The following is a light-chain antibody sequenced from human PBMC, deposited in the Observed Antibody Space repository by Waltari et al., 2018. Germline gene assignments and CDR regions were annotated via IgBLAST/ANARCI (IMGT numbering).Light chain of an antibody. CDR1: QSLSSN. CDR3: QQYNYWPPLT. Sequence: EIVMMQSRATLSVSPGERVTFSCRASQSLSSNLAWYQQKPGQAARLLIDCASTRAAGIPARSIGSGSGTDFTLTISSMASEDCSVYYCQQYNYWPPLTFGGGTKVDIK. CDR2: CAS. V-gene: IGKV3-15*01. J-gene: IGKJ4*01.